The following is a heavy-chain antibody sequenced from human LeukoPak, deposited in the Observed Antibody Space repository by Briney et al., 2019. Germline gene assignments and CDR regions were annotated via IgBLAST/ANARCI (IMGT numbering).Heavy chain of an antibody. Sequence: PSETLSLTCAVYGGSFSGYYWIWIRQPPGKGLEWIGEINHSGSTNYNPSLKSRVTISVDTSKNQFSLKLSSVTAPDTAVYYCARGGIVVVPAAHNWFDPWGQGTLVTVSS. V-gene: IGHV4-34*01. CDR3: ARGGIVVVPAAHNWFDP. CDR1: GGSFSGYY. D-gene: IGHD2-2*01. CDR2: INHSGST. J-gene: IGHJ5*02.